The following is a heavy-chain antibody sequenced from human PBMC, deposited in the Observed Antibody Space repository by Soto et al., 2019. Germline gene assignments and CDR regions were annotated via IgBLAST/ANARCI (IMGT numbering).Heavy chain of an antibody. CDR1: GFTFSSYA. J-gene: IGHJ6*02. CDR2: IKQDGSEK. D-gene: IGHD6-19*01. V-gene: IGHV3-7*03. Sequence: QPGGSLRLSCAASGFTFSSYAMSRVRQAPGKGLEWVANIKQDGSEKYYVDSVKGRFTISRDNPKNSLYLQMNSLRAEDTAVYYCARDRPGYSSGWTYYYYVMDVWGQGTTVTVSS. CDR3: ARDRPGYSSGWTYYYYVMDV.